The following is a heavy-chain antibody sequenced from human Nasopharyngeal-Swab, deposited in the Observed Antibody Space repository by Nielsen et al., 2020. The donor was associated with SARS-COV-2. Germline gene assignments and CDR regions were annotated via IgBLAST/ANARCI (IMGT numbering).Heavy chain of an antibody. V-gene: IGHV4-34*01. Sequence: PGKGLEWIGEINHGGSTNYNPSLKSRVTISVDSSKNQFSLKLNSVTAADTAVYYCARGRWLQFRDSFDYWGQGTLVAVSS. D-gene: IGHD5-24*01. J-gene: IGHJ4*02. CDR3: ARGRWLQFRDSFDY. CDR2: INHGGST.